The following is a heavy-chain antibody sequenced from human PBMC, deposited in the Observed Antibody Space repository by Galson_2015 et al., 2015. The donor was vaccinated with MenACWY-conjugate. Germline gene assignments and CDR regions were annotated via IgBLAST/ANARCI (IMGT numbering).Heavy chain of an antibody. V-gene: IGHV3-30*01. CDR1: GFTFSSYT. Sequence: SLRLSCAASGFTFSSYTMHWVRQAPGKGLEWVEVMSYDGSNKYYADSVKGRFTISRDNSKNTLYLQMDSLRAEDTAVYYCARGRGRPLAHAFDTGGQGTMVTVSS. J-gene: IGHJ3*02. CDR3: ARGRGRPLAHAFDT. D-gene: IGHD6-6*01. CDR2: MSYDGSNK.